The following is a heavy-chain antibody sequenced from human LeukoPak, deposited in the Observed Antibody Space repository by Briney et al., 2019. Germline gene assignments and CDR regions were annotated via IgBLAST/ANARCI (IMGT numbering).Heavy chain of an antibody. CDR1: GGSISSSSYY. D-gene: IGHD3-22*01. CDR2: IYYSGST. J-gene: IGHJ4*02. V-gene: IGHV4-39*07. Sequence: SETLSLTCTVSGGSISSSSYYWGWIRQPPGKGLERIGSIYYSGSTYYNPSLKSRVTISVDTSKNQFSLKLSSVTAADTAVYYCARVGDSSGYYYPRIFDYWGQGTLVTVSS. CDR3: ARVGDSSGYYYPRIFDY.